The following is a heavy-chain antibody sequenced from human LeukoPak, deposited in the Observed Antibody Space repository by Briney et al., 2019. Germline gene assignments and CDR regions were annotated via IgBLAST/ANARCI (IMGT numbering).Heavy chain of an antibody. CDR1: GYSISSGYY. CDR2: INHSGST. J-gene: IGHJ3*02. V-gene: IGHV4-38-2*02. CDR3: ARSLLWELHDAFDI. Sequence: PSGTLSLTCTVSGYSISSGYYWSWIRQPPGKGLEWIGEINHSGSTNYNPSLKSRVTISVDTSKNQFSLKLSSVTAADTAVYYCARSLLWELHDAFDIWGQGTMVTVSS. D-gene: IGHD1-26*01.